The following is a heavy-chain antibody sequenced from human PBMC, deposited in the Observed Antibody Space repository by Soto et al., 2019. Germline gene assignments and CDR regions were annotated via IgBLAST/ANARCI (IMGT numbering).Heavy chain of an antibody. CDR3: ARDPSPYTSGWYGIDF. V-gene: IGHV3-30*04. CDR2: ISYDGTNK. J-gene: IGHJ4*01. Sequence: GGSLRLSCSASGFMFSAYAMLWVRQAPGKGLEWVAAISYDGTNKYYAYSIKGRFTISRDNSANTLFLQVNSLRREDTAMYYCARDPSPYTSGWYGIDFWGRGTLVTVSS. CDR1: GFMFSAYA. D-gene: IGHD6-19*01.